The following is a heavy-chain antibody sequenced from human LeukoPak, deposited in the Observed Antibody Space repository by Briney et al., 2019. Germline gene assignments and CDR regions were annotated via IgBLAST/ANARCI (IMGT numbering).Heavy chain of an antibody. J-gene: IGHJ3*01. CDR1: GYKFTDYY. CDR3: AIDPDGGGSYWGDALNV. Sequence: ASVKVSCKASGYKFTDYYIHWVRQAPGKGLEWVGRVDPQDGETLRAEKVKERVSITADTSADTAYMELSSLRFEDTAVYYCAIDPDGGGSYWGDALNVWGQGTLVTASS. D-gene: IGHD1-26*01. CDR2: VDPQDGET. V-gene: IGHV1-69-2*01.